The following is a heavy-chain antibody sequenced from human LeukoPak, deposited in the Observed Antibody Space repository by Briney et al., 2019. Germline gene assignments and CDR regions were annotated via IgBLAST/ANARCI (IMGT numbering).Heavy chain of an antibody. CDR3: ARVRYRLAETYIDY. J-gene: IGHJ4*02. Sequence: ASVKVSCKASGYIFTGYYMHWVRQAPGQGLEWTGWINPNSGDTNYAQKFQGRVTMTRDTSISTAYMELSRLRSDDTAVYYCARVRYRLAETYIDYWGQGTLVTVSS. V-gene: IGHV1-2*02. CDR2: INPNSGDT. CDR1: GYIFTGYY. D-gene: IGHD3-16*01.